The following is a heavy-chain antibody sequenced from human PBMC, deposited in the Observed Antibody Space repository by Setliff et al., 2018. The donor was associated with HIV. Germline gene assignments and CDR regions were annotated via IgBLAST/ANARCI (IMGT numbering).Heavy chain of an antibody. CDR3: ARRRGSRSDFDF. Sequence: ESLKLSCQASGYIFTNYWIGWVRQMPGTGLEWMGIIYPDDSDARYSPSLQGQVTISADKSISTAYLQWSSLKASDTAIYYCARRRGSRSDFDFWGQGTLVTVSS. D-gene: IGHD3-10*01. V-gene: IGHV5-51*01. CDR2: IYPDDSDA. J-gene: IGHJ4*02. CDR1: GYIFTNYW.